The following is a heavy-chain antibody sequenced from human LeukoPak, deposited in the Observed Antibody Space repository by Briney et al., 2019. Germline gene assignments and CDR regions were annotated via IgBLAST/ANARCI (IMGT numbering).Heavy chain of an antibody. CDR2: ISSSGSTI. CDR3: ARVGSYYDILTGYYYYYGMDV. V-gene: IGHV3-48*03. Sequence: GGSLRLSCAASGFTFSSYEMNWVRQAPGKGLEWVSYISSSGSTIYYADSVKGRFTIPRDNAKNSLYLQMNSLRAEDTAVYYCARVGSYYDILTGYYYYYGMDVWGQGTTVTVSS. D-gene: IGHD3-9*01. CDR1: GFTFSSYE. J-gene: IGHJ6*02.